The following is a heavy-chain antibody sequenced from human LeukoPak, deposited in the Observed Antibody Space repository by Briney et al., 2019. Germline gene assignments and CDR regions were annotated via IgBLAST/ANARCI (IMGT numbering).Heavy chain of an antibody. CDR3: ASHCSSTSCVGY. D-gene: IGHD2-2*01. CDR1: GGTFSNYA. J-gene: IGHJ4*02. V-gene: IGHV1-69*06. Sequence: GASVKVSCKASGGTFSNYAINWVRQAPGQGLEWMGGIIPIFGTANYAQKFQGRVTITADKSTSTAYMELSSLRSEDTAVYYCASHCSSTSCVGYWGQGTLVTVSS. CDR2: IIPIFGTA.